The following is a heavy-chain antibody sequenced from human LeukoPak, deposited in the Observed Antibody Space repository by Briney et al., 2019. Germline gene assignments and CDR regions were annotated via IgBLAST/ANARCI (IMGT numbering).Heavy chain of an antibody. CDR1: GYTFTSYG. V-gene: IGHV1-18*01. CDR3: ARAPRFTAMNSN. Sequence: ASVKVSCKASGYTFTSYGISWVRQAPGQGLEWMGWISGSNGNTNYAQKLQGRVTMTTDTSTSTAYMELRSLRSDDTAVYYCARAPRFTAMNSNWGQGTLVTVSS. CDR2: ISGSNGNT. D-gene: IGHD5-18*01. J-gene: IGHJ4*02.